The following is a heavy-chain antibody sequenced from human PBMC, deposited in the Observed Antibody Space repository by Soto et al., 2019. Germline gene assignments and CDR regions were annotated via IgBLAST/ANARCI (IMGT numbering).Heavy chain of an antibody. V-gene: IGHV3-15*01. CDR1: GFTFSNAW. Sequence: GGSLRLSCAASGFTFSNAWMSWVRQAPGKGLEWVGRIKSKTDGGTTDYAAPVKGRFTISRDDSKNTLYLQMNSLKTEDTAVYYCTTGPVVVVAPNDYWGQGTLVTVSS. CDR2: IKSKTDGGTT. D-gene: IGHD2-15*01. CDR3: TTGPVVVVAPNDY. J-gene: IGHJ4*02.